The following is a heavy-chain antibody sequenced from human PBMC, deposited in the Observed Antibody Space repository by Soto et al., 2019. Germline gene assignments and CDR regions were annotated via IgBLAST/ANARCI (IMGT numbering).Heavy chain of an antibody. CDR1: GFTFSSYA. J-gene: IGHJ6*03. V-gene: IGHV3-23*01. Sequence: EVQLLESGGGLVQPGGSLRLSCAASGFTFSSYAMSWVRQAPGKGPEWVSAISGSGGSTYYADSVKGRFTISRDNSKNTLYLQMNSLRAEDTAVYYCAKGEIYYYYYMDVWGKGTTVTVSS. CDR3: AKGEIYYYYYMDV. CDR2: ISGSGGST.